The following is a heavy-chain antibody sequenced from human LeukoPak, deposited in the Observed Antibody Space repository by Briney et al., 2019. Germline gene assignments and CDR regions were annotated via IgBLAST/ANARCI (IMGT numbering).Heavy chain of an antibody. J-gene: IGHJ5*02. CDR2: ISGSGGST. CDR3: AKDRYGSGARKTNWFDP. D-gene: IGHD3-10*01. V-gene: IGHV3-23*01. CDR1: GFTFSSYA. Sequence: GGSLRLSCAAPGFTFSSYAMSWVRQAPGKGLEWVSAISGSGGSTYYADSVKGRFTISRDNSKNTLYLQMNSLRAEDTAVYYCAKDRYGSGARKTNWFDPWGQGTLVTVSS.